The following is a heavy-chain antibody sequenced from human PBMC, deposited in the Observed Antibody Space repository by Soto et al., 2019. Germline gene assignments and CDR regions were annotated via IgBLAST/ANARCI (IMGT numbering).Heavy chain of an antibody. Sequence: GASVKVSCKASGYTFTSYGISWVRQAPGQGLEWMGWISAYNGNTNYAQKLQGRVTMTTDTSTSTAYMELRSLRSDDTAVYYCARGGGAVGWLRKARSSSYFDYWGQGTLVTVSS. CDR3: ARGGGAVGWLRKARSSSYFDY. CDR2: ISAYNGNT. CDR1: GYTFTSYG. V-gene: IGHV1-18*01. J-gene: IGHJ4*02. D-gene: IGHD5-12*01.